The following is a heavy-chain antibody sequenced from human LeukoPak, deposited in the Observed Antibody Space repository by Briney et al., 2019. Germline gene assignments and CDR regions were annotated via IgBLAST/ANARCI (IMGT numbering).Heavy chain of an antibody. CDR2: IYTSGST. D-gene: IGHD2-2*01. CDR3: ARQKCTSASCLTKNAFDI. V-gene: IGHV4-4*09. CDR1: GSISGYY. Sequence: PSETLSLSCTVSGSISGYYWSWIGQPPGKGLEWIGYIYTSGSTNYNPSLERQVTISVDTSKNQFSLDLSTVTAAYTAVYYCARQKCTSASCLTKNAFDIWGQGTMVTVSS. J-gene: IGHJ3*02.